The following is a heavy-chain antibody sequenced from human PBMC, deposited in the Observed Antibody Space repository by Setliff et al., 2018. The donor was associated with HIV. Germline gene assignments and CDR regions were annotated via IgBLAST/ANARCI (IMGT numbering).Heavy chain of an antibody. Sequence: ASVKVSCKASGGTFSSYAISWVRQAPGQGLEWMGGIIPIFGTANYAQKFQGRVTITADESTSTAYMELSSLRSEDTAVYYCARDPWGPVADISYWGQGTLVTVSS. J-gene: IGHJ4*02. D-gene: IGHD6-19*01. V-gene: IGHV1-69*13. CDR2: IIPIFGTA. CDR3: ARDPWGPVADISY. CDR1: GGTFSSYA.